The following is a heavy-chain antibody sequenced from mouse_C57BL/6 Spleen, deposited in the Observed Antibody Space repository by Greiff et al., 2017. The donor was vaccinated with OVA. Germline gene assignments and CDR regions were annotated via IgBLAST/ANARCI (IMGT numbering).Heavy chain of an antibody. V-gene: IGHV3-6*01. CDR1: GYSITSGYY. Sequence: VQLQQSGPGLVKPSQSLSLTCSVTGYSITSGYYWNWIRQLPGNKLEWMGYISYTGCNNYNPSLKNRSSITRDTSKNLFFLKLNSVTTEDTATYYCARDDGYYVAYWGQGTLVTVSA. J-gene: IGHJ3*01. CDR3: ARDDGYYVAY. D-gene: IGHD2-3*01. CDR2: ISYTGCN.